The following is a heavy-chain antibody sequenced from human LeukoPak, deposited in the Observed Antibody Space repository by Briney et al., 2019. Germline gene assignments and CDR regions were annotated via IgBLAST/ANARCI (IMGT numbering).Heavy chain of an antibody. CDR2: IRSKAYGGTT. D-gene: IGHD3-3*01. J-gene: IGHJ6*03. V-gene: IGHV3-49*04. Sequence: PGGSLRLSCTASGFTFGDYAMSWVRQAPGGGLEWVGFIRSKAYGGTTEYAASVKGRFTISRDDSKSIAYLQMNSLKTEDTAVYYCTSYDFWSGLYYYYYMDVWGKGTTVTVSS. CDR3: TSYDFWSGLYYYYYMDV. CDR1: GFTFGDYA.